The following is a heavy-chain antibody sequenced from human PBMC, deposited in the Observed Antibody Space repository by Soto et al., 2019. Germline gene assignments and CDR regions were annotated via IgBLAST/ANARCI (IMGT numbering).Heavy chain of an antibody. V-gene: IGHV3-7*03. CDR3: ARARGVDY. D-gene: IGHD3-16*01. Sequence: EVYLVESGGGLIQPGGSLRLSCVGSGFTFSNHLMNWVRQAPGQGLEWVANIKADGSEKYYVDSVKGRFTISRDNAKNSLYLQMNSLRAEDTAVYYCARARGVDYWGQGTQVTVSS. CDR1: GFTFSNHL. J-gene: IGHJ4*02. CDR2: IKADGSEK.